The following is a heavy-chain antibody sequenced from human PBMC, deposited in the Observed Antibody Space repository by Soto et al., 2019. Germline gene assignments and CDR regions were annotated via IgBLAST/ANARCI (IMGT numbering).Heavy chain of an antibody. CDR3: ARDDSGFSGSHYIDYVNY. CDR2: INGGNGNT. D-gene: IGHD1-26*01. V-gene: IGHV1-3*01. CDR1: GNTVPNYA. Sequence: QVQLVQSGAELKKPGASVKVSCKASGNTVPNYAIHWVRQAPGQRLEWMGWINGGNGNTYYSEHFQGRVTFTRDTSAGTVSMQLSSLTSEYTAVYYCARDDSGFSGSHYIDYVNYWGQGALVTVSS. J-gene: IGHJ4*02.